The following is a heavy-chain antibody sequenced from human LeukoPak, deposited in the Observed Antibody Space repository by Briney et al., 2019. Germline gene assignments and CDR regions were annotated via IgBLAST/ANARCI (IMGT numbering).Heavy chain of an antibody. Sequence: ASVTVSCTASGYTFTIYYMHWVRQAPGQGLEWMGIINPSGGSTSYAQKFQGRVTMTRDTSTSTVYMELSSLRSEDTAVYYCARAFDSSGYYFMVGYFDYWGQGTLVTVSS. CDR1: GYTFTIYY. CDR2: INPSGGST. CDR3: ARAFDSSGYYFMVGYFDY. D-gene: IGHD3-22*01. J-gene: IGHJ4*02. V-gene: IGHV1-46*01.